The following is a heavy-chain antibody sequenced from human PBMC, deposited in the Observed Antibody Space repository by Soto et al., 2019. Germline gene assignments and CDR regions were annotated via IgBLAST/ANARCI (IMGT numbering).Heavy chain of an antibody. CDR2: TYYRSKWYN. Sequence: SQTLSLTCAISVDSVSSNIASWNWIRQSPSRGLEWLGRTYYRSKWYNEYVVSVKSRMTINPDTSKNQFSLQLNSVTPEDTAVYYCARGAHYYNGMDVWGQGTTVTVSS. J-gene: IGHJ6*02. V-gene: IGHV6-1*01. CDR1: VDSVSSNIAS. CDR3: ARGAHYYNGMDV.